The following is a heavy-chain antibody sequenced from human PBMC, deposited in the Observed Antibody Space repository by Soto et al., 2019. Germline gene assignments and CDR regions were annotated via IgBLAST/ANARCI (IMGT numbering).Heavy chain of an antibody. Sequence: EVQLVESGGGLVQPGGSLRLSCAASGFTFNDYSMHWVRQAPGKGLEWLSYITSSSSPIYYADSVKGRFTISRDNAKNSVYLQRNSLTAEDTAVYYCARDRGGGGFSHWGQGTLVTVSS. CDR1: GFTFNDYS. CDR3: ARDRGGGGFSH. J-gene: IGHJ4*02. V-gene: IGHV3-48*01. D-gene: IGHD3-16*01. CDR2: ITSSSSPI.